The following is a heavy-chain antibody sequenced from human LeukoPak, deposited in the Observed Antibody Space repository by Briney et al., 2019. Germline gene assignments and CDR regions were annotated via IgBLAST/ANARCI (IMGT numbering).Heavy chain of an antibody. Sequence: GGSLRLSCAASGFTFSDYYMSWTRQAPGKGLEWVSYISSSSSYTNYADSVKGRFTISRDNAKNSLYLQMNSLRAEDTAVYYCARVGDIVVVPAAIGLWGQGTMVTVSS. D-gene: IGHD2-2*02. V-gene: IGHV3-11*06. CDR3: ARVGDIVVVPAAIGL. J-gene: IGHJ3*01. CDR1: GFTFSDYY. CDR2: ISSSSSYT.